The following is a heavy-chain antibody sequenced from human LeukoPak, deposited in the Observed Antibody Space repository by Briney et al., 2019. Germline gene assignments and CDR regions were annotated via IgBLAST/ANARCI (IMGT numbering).Heavy chain of an antibody. CDR2: IYYSGGT. J-gene: IGHJ5*02. CDR1: GGSISSGDYY. D-gene: IGHD3-9*01. V-gene: IGHV4-30-4*01. CDR3: ARDTPYRITIFPENWFDP. Sequence: PSQTLSLTCTVSGGSISSGDYYWSWIRQPPGKGLEWIGYIYYSGGTYYNPSLKSRVTISVDTSKNQFSLKLSSVTAADTAVYYCARDTPYRITIFPENWFDPWGQGTLVTVSS.